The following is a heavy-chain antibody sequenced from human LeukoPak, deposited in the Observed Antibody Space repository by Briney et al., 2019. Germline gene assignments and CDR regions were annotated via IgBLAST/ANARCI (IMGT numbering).Heavy chain of an antibody. CDR1: GGSIRTYS. J-gene: IGHJ4*02. D-gene: IGHD6-19*01. CDR3: ARDATVASGMQF. CDR2: VVTTTT. Sequence: PSETLSLTRTVSGGSIRTYSWTWVRQSPGKGLEWIGSVVTTTTNYSPALRSRVAISVHTSKIQFSLRLESVTTADTAVYYCARDATVASGMQFWGQGALVTVSS. V-gene: IGHV4-4*07.